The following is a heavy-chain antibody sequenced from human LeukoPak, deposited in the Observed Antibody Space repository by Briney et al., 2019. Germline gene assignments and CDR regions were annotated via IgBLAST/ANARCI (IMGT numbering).Heavy chain of an antibody. Sequence: ASVKVSCKASGYTFTDYYIQWLRKAPGQGLEWMGWINPNSGGTNSAQKFQGRVTMTRDTSVSTAYMELSRLRSDDTAVYYCAREAQAAGYAFDIWGQGTMVTVSS. D-gene: IGHD6-13*01. J-gene: IGHJ3*02. V-gene: IGHV1-2*02. CDR1: GYTFTDYY. CDR2: INPNSGGT. CDR3: AREAQAAGYAFDI.